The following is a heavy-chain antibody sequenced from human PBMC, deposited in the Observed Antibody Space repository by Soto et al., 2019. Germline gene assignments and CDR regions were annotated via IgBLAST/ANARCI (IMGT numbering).Heavy chain of an antibody. CDR2: IYYSGST. D-gene: IGHD3-10*02. Sequence: LSLTCTVSGGSISSGGYYWSWIRQHPGKGLEWIGYIYYSGSTYYNPSLKSRVTISVDTSKNQFSLKLSSVTAADTAVYYCARSGLKSYYVYWGQGTLVTVSS. V-gene: IGHV4-31*03. J-gene: IGHJ4*02. CDR3: ARSGLKSYYVY. CDR1: GGSISSGGYY.